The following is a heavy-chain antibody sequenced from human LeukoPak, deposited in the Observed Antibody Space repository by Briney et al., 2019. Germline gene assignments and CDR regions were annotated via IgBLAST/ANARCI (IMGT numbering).Heavy chain of an antibody. J-gene: IGHJ4*02. D-gene: IGHD3-22*01. Sequence: GASVKVSXKASGYTFTSYGISWVRQAPGQGLEWMGWISAYAQKFQGRVTMTTDTSTSTAYMELRSLRSDDTAVYYCARGFNYYDSSGYYEGFYFDYWGQGTLVTVSS. CDR2: ISAY. V-gene: IGHV1-18*01. CDR3: ARGFNYYDSSGYYEGFYFDY. CDR1: GYTFTSYG.